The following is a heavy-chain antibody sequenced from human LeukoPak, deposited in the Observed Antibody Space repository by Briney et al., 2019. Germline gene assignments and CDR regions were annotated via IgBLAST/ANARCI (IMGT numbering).Heavy chain of an antibody. CDR2: IWYDGSNK. CDR1: GFTFGSYG. CDR3: AREEWSGRYEAGYFDS. V-gene: IGHV3-33*01. D-gene: IGHD1-26*01. Sequence: GGSLRVSCAASGFTFGSYGMQWVRRAPGKGLEWVSVIWYDGSNKYYADSVKGRFTISRDNSKNTLYLQMNSLRAEDTAVYYCAREEWSGRYEAGYFDSWGQGTLVTVSS. J-gene: IGHJ4*02.